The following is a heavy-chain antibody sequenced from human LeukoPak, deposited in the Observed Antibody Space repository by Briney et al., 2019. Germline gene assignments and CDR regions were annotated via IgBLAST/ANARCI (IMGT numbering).Heavy chain of an antibody. V-gene: IGHV1-18*01. CDR3: ARDDCSGGSCYSLITYYYGMDV. D-gene: IGHD2-15*01. CDR1: GYTFTSYG. J-gene: IGHJ6*02. Sequence: WASVKVSCKASGYTFTSYGISWVRRAPGQGLEWMGWISAYNGNTNYAQKLQGRVTMTTDTSTSTAYMELRSLRSDDTAVYYCARDDCSGGSCYSLITYYYGMDVWGQGTTVTVSS. CDR2: ISAYNGNT.